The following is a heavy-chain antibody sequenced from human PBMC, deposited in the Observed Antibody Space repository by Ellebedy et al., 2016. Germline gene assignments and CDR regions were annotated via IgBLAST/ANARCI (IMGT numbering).Heavy chain of an antibody. CDR2: IYYSGST. J-gene: IGHJ4*02. CDR3: ARGSDYYDPSHYFDY. D-gene: IGHD3-22*01. Sequence: SETLSLTCTVSGGSISSYYWSWIRQPPGKGLEWIGYIYYSGSTNYNPSLKSRVTISVDTSKNQFSLKLSSVTAADTAVYYCARGSDYYDPSHYFDYWGQGTLVTVSS. V-gene: IGHV4-59*01. CDR1: GGSISSYY.